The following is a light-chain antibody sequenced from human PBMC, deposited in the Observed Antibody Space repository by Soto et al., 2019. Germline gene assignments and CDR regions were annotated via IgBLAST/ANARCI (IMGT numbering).Light chain of an antibody. Sequence: DIQMTQSPYSLSASAGDRVTITCQASQDITNYLNWYQQKPGKAPKLLLYDASNLETGVPSRFSGSGSGTGFTFTISSLQPEAIATYYCQQYDNPPRTFGGGTRVEIK. CDR3: QQYDNPPRT. V-gene: IGKV1-33*01. CDR1: QDITNY. J-gene: IGKJ4*01. CDR2: DAS.